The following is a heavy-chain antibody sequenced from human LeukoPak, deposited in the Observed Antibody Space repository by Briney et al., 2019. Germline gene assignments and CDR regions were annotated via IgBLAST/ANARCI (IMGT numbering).Heavy chain of an antibody. V-gene: IGHV3-23*01. J-gene: IGHJ3*02. CDR3: ARYQLLYNDAFDI. CDR2: ISGSGGST. CDR1: GFTFSSYA. D-gene: IGHD2-2*02. Sequence: GRSLRLSCAASGFTFSSYAMSWVRQAPGKGLEWVSAISGSGGSTYYADSVKGRFTISRDNSKNTLYLQMNSLRAEDTAVYYCARYQLLYNDAFDIWGQGTMVTVSS.